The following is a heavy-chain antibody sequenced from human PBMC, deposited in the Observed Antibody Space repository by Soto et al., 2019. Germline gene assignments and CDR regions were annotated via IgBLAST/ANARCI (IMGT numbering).Heavy chain of an antibody. CDR1: GVTCISYS. Sequence: PGGSLRLSCSASGVTCISYSMHWVRQAPGKGLEYVSAISSNGGSTYYEEAVKGRFTNTRDNSRNAPYLQMSSLRAEDTAVYYCVKDSTRGYSGYDENFEYWGQGTLVTVSS. CDR2: ISSNGGST. V-gene: IGHV3-64D*06. D-gene: IGHD5-12*01. CDR3: VKDSTRGYSGYDENFEY. J-gene: IGHJ4*02.